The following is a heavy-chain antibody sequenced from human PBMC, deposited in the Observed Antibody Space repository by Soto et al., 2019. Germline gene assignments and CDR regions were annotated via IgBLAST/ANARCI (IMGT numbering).Heavy chain of an antibody. CDR1: GYSVSSGYY. D-gene: IGHD3-16*01. CDR2: IYHAGST. J-gene: IGHJ6*02. Sequence: SETLSLTCTVSGYSVSSGYYWGWIRQPPGKGLEWIGNIYHAGSTYYNPSLKSRVSISIDASKNQFSLSLTSVTAADTAVYYCARYAYGYYSGLDVWGQGTTVTVSS. V-gene: IGHV4-38-2*02. CDR3: ARYAYGYYSGLDV.